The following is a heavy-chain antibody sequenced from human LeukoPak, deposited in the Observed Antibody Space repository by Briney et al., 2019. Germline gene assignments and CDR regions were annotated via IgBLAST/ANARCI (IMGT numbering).Heavy chain of an antibody. D-gene: IGHD1-14*01. V-gene: IGHV3-15*01. J-gene: IGHJ4*02. Sequence: GGSLRLSCAASGFTFSNAWMNWVRRAPGKGLGWVGRIKSNTDGGTADFATPVKGRFTISRDDSKNTLYLQMNSLKTEDTAVYYCTTGYITWSSWGQGTLVIVSS. CDR2: IKSNTDGGTA. CDR3: TTGYITWSS. CDR1: GFTFSNAW.